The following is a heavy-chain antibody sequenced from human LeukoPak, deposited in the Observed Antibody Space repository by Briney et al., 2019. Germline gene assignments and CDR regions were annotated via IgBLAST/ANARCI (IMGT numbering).Heavy chain of an antibody. CDR2: ISGDGGST. Sequence: GGSLRLSCAAPGFIFDDYAIHWVRQAPGKGLEWVSLISGDGGSTFYADSVKGRFTISRDNSKNSLYLQMSSLRSEDTALYYCARESERSGWYDYWGQGTLVTVSS. CDR1: GFIFDDYA. V-gene: IGHV3-43*02. CDR3: ARESERSGWYDY. D-gene: IGHD6-19*01. J-gene: IGHJ4*02.